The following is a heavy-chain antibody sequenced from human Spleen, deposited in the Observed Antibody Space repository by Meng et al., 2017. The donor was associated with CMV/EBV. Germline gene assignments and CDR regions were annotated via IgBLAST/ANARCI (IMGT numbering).Heavy chain of an antibody. V-gene: IGHV3-66*02. Sequence: CAASGVTVSSNYRSWVRQAPGKGLEWVSVIYSGGSTYYADSVKGRFTISRDNSKNTLYLQMNSLRAEDTAVYYCASQDTAMASFDYWGQGTLVTVSS. CDR2: IYSGGST. CDR1: GVTVSSNY. D-gene: IGHD5-18*01. J-gene: IGHJ4*02. CDR3: ASQDTAMASFDY.